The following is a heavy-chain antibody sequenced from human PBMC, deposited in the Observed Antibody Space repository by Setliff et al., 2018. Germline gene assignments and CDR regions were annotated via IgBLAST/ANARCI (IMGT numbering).Heavy chain of an antibody. CDR1: GYTFTSYD. D-gene: IGHD6-13*01. CDR2: INTNTGNP. Sequence: ASVKVSCKASGYTFTSYDINWVRQATGQGLEWMGWINTNTGNPTYAQGFTGRFVFSLDTSVSTAYLQISSLKAEDTAVYYCARDGGFRGYSSSWYWSSPHFDYWGQGTLVTVSS. CDR3: ARDGGFRGYSSSWYWSSPHFDY. V-gene: IGHV7-4-1*02. J-gene: IGHJ4*02.